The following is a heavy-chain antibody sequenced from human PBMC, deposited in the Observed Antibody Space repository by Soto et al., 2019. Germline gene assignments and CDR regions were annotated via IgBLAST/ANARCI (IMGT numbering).Heavy chain of an antibody. V-gene: IGHV3-23*01. CDR3: AKNGQNYGDYYYYMDV. CDR2: ISGSGGST. J-gene: IGHJ6*03. D-gene: IGHD4-17*01. CDR1: GFTFSSYA. Sequence: WGSLRLSCAASGFTFSSYAMSWVRQAPGKGLEWVSAISGSGGSTYYADSVKGRFTISRDNSKNTLYLQMNSLRAEDTAVYYCAKNGQNYGDYYYYMDVWGKGTTVTVSS.